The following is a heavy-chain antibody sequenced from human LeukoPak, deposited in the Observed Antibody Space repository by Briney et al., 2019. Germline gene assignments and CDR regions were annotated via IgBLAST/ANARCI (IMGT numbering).Heavy chain of an antibody. V-gene: IGHV4-61*02. Sequence: SQTPSLTCTVSGDSISSGDYYWSWIRQPAGRGLEWIGRISSSGSTNYNPSLKSRVTISIDTSKNQISLRLSSVTAADTAIYYCARGNSDRFPPYMDYWGQGILVIVSS. D-gene: IGHD2-21*01. J-gene: IGHJ4*02. CDR1: GDSISSGDYY. CDR2: ISSSGST. CDR3: ARGNSDRFPPYMDY.